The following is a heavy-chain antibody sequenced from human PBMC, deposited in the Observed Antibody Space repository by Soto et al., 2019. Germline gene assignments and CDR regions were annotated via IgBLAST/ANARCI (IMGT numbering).Heavy chain of an antibody. CDR3: ARGYYDSSGYYWRYYFDY. V-gene: IGHV3-30-3*01. J-gene: IGHJ4*02. Sequence: GGALRLSCAASGLTFSSYAMHWVRQAPGKGLEWVAVISYDGSNKYYADSVKGRFTISGDNSKNTLYLQMNSLRAEDTAVYYCARGYYDSSGYYWRYYFDYWGQGTLVTAPQ. CDR2: ISYDGSNK. CDR1: GLTFSSYA. D-gene: IGHD3-22*01.